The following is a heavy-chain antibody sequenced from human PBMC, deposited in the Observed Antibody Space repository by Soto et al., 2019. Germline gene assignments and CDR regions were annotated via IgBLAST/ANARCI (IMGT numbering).Heavy chain of an antibody. J-gene: IGHJ4*02. D-gene: IGHD3-10*01. V-gene: IGHV3-74*01. Sequence: GGSLRLSCAASGFTFSTYWMHWVRQTPGKGLVWVSRIKSDGSSTSYADSVKGRFTISRDNDKSTLYLQMNSLSAEDTAVYYCARGYFGSGSHHNPFDSWGQGTQVTVSS. CDR1: GFTFSTYW. CDR3: ARGYFGSGSHHNPFDS. CDR2: IKSDGSST.